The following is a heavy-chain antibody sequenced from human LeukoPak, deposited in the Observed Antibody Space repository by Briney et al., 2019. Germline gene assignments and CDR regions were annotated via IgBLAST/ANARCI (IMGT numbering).Heavy chain of an antibody. V-gene: IGHV4-30-2*01. D-gene: IGHD2-2*01. J-gene: IGHJ6*03. CDR2: IYHSGST. CDR1: GGSISSGGYY. Sequence: SETLSLTCTVSGGSISSGGYYWSWIRQPPGKGLEWIGYIYHSGSTYYNPSLKSRVTISVDRSKNQFSLKLSSVTAADTAVYYCAKSFQQDYQLLPPADYYYYYMDVWGKGTTVTVSS. CDR3: AKSFQQDYQLLPPADYYYYYMDV.